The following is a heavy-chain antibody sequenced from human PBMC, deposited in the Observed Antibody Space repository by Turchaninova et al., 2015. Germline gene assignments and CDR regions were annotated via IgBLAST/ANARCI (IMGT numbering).Heavy chain of an antibody. CDR1: GESFIGFY. Sequence: QVQLQQWGAGRLKPSETLSLTCPVYGESFIGFYWSWFRQPPKKGLEWIGEIRHSGRTNYHPSLKSRVTISLDTSKNQFSLKLRSVTAADTAVYFCARVGAYYYYYYMDVWSKGTPVTVSS. V-gene: IGHV4-34*01. CDR3: ARVGAYYYYYYMDV. CDR2: IRHSGRT. J-gene: IGHJ6*03. D-gene: IGHD3-10*01.